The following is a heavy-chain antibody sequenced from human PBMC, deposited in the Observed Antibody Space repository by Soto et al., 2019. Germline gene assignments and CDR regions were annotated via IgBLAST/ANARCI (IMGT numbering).Heavy chain of an antibody. CDR2: IYSSGST. J-gene: IGHJ4*02. CDR1: GGCISFYY. CDR3: AREGYSSRWNPIDY. V-gene: IGHV4-59*01. D-gene: IGHD6-13*01. Sequence: SETLSLTCTVSGGCISFYYWSWIRQPPGKGLEWIAYIYSSGSTKYNPSLKSRVTISVDTSKNQLSLKLSSVTTADTAVYYCAREGYSSRWNPIDYWGQGTQVTVSS.